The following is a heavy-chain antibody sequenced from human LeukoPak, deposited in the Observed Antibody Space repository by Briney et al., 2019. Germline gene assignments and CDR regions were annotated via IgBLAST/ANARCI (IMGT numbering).Heavy chain of an antibody. V-gene: IGHV3-30-3*01. CDR2: ISYDGSNK. D-gene: IGHD3-10*01. Sequence: GGSLRLSCAPPGFTSSRYTMNWVRKAPGKGLEWVAVISYDGSNKYYADSVKGRFTISRDNSKNTLYLQMNSLRAEDTAVYYCARAKFGELWTYWGQGTLVIVSS. J-gene: IGHJ4*02. CDR1: GFTSSRYT. CDR3: ARAKFGELWTY.